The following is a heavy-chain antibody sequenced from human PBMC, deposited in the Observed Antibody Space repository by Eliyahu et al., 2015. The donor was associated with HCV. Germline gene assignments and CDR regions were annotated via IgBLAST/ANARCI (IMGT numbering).Heavy chain of an antibody. D-gene: IGHD4/OR15-4a*01. V-gene: IGHV4-59*08. CDR3: ARHGGGDYGGWYFFNY. CDR2: IDNSGDT. CDR1: GGSIRTYH. J-gene: IGHJ4*02. Sequence: QVQLQESGPGLVKPSETLSLTCTVSGGSIRTYHWSWIRQPPGKGLEWIGYIDNSGDTNYNPSLKSRVTISADTSKSQVSLKMRSVTAADTAMYYCARHGGGDYGGWYFFNYWGQGTLVTVSS.